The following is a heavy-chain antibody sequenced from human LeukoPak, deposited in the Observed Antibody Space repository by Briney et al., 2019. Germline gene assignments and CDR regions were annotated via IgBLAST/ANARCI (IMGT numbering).Heavy chain of an antibody. CDR3: AKDVSGPTTYYDFWSGSYGMDV. D-gene: IGHD3-3*01. V-gene: IGHV3-23*01. J-gene: IGHJ6*02. Sequence: GGSLRLSCAASGFTFSSYAMSWVSQAPGKGLEWVSAISGSGGSTYYADSVKGRFTISRDNSKNTLYLQMNSLRAEDTAVYYCAKDVSGPTTYYDFWSGSYGMDVWGQGTTVTVSS. CDR2: ISGSGGST. CDR1: GFTFSSYA.